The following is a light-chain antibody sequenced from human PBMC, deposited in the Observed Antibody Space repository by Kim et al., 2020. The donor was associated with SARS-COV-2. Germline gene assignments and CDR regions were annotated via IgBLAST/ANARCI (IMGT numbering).Light chain of an antibody. J-gene: IGLJ1*01. CDR1: KLGDKY. CDR2: QDS. CDR3: QAWDSSTYV. V-gene: IGLV3-1*01. Sequence: VSPGQTASITCSGDKLGDKYACWYQQKPGPSPVLVIYQDSKRPSGIPERFSGSNSGNTATLTISGTQAMDEADYYCQAWDSSTYVFGTGTKVTVL.